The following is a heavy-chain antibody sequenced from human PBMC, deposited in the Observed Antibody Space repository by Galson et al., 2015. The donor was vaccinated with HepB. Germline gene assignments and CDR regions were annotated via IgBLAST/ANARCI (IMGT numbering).Heavy chain of an antibody. CDR2: IIPILGIA. V-gene: IGHV1-69*04. J-gene: IGHJ4*02. CDR3: ARVPEGYSYSN. D-gene: IGHD5-18*01. CDR1: GGTFSSYA. Sequence: SVKVSCKASGGTFSSYAISWVRQAPGQGLEWMGRIIPILGIANYAQKFQGRVTTTADKSTSTAYMELSSLRSEDTAVYYCARVPEGYSYSNWGQGTLVTVSS.